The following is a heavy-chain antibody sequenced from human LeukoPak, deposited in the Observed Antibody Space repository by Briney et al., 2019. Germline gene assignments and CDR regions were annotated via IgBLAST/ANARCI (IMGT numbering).Heavy chain of an antibody. CDR3: ARDIVVVPAAYYFDY. CDR2: INPNSGGT. Sequence: GASVKVSCKASGYTFTGYYMHWVRQAPGQGLEWMGWINPNSGGTNYAQKFQGRVTMTRDTSISTAYMELSRLRSDDTAVYYCARDIVVVPAAYYFDYWGQGILVTVSS. D-gene: IGHD2-2*01. V-gene: IGHV1-2*02. J-gene: IGHJ4*02. CDR1: GYTFTGYY.